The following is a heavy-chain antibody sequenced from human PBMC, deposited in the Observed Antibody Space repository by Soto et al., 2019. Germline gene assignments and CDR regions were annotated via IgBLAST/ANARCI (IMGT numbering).Heavy chain of an antibody. CDR3: ARESEDLTSTFDY. V-gene: IGHV3-21*06. CDR1: GVTFTRYS. J-gene: IGHJ4*02. CDR2: ISSTTNYI. Sequence: EVQLVESGVVLVKPGGSLRLSCAASGVTFTRYSMNWVRQAPGKGLEWVSAISSTTNYIYYGDSMKGRFTISRDNDKNSLYLEMNSLRAEDTAVYYCARESEDLTSTFDYWGQGTLVTVSS.